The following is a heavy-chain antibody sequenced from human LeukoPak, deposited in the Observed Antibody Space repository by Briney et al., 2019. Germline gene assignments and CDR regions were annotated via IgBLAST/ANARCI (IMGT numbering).Heavy chain of an antibody. D-gene: IGHD4-17*01. CDR1: GGSFSGYC. V-gene: IGHV4-34*01. CDR2: INDSGNT. J-gene: IGHJ4*02. CDR3: TRRAYGDYGWYFDY. Sequence: PSETLSPTCAVYGGSFSGYCWSWIRQPPGKGLEWIGEINDSGNTNYNPSLKSRVTISVDTTKNQFSLKLTSVTAADTAVYYCTRRAYGDYGWYFDYWGQGTLVTVSS.